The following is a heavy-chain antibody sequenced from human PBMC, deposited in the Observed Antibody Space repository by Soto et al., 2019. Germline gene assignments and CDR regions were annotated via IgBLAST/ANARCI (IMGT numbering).Heavy chain of an antibody. CDR1: GYTFTSYG. CDR3: ARDRGSTAWYSFDY. V-gene: IGHV1-18*01. CDR2: ISTYNGNT. Sequence: GASVKVSCKASGYTFTSYGISWVRQAPGQGLEWMGWISTYNGNTNYAQKLQDRVTMTTDTSTSTAYMELRSLRSDDTAVYYCARDRGSTAWYSFDYWGQGTLVTVS. D-gene: IGHD2-2*01. J-gene: IGHJ4*02.